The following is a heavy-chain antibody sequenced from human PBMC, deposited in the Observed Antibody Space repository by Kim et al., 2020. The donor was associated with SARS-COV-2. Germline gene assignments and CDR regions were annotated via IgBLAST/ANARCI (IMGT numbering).Heavy chain of an antibody. CDR3: ARGTMTKSEGISFDI. J-gene: IGHJ3*02. Sequence: SETLSLTCAVYGGSFSGYYWSWIRQPPGKGLEWMGEINHSGSTNYNPSLKSRVTVSLDTSKNQFSLKLNSVTAADTAVFYCARGTMTKSEGISFDIWGQGTMVTVSS. D-gene: IGHD6-13*01. CDR2: INHSGST. CDR1: GGSFSGYY. V-gene: IGHV4-34*01.